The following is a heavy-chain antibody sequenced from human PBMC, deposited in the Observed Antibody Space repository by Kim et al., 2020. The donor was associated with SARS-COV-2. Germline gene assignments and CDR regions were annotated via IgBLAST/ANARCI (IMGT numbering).Heavy chain of an antibody. J-gene: IGHJ4*02. CDR3: AGSGGLYYFDY. V-gene: IGHV4-4*09. D-gene: IGHD2-15*01. Sequence: NYNPSLKSRVTISVDTSKNQFSLKLSSVTAADTAVYYCAGSGGLYYFDYWGQGTLVTVSS.